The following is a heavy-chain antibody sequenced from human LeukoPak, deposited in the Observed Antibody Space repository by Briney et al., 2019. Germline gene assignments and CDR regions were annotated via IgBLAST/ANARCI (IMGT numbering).Heavy chain of an antibody. Sequence: WASVKDSCKASGYTFTVYYMHWVRQAPGQGLEWMGWINPNSGGTNYAQTLQGRVTMTRDKSISTAYMELSRLRSDDTAVYYCANYYGSGSYFRFDPWGQGTLVTVSS. CDR1: GYTFTVYY. CDR3: ANYYGSGSYFRFDP. D-gene: IGHD3-10*01. V-gene: IGHV1-2*02. CDR2: INPNSGGT. J-gene: IGHJ5*02.